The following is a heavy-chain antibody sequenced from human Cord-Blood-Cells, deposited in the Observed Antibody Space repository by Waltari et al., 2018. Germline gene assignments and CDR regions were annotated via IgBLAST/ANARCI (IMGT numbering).Heavy chain of an antibody. CDR1: GGSISSSSYY. V-gene: IGHV4-39*01. D-gene: IGHD1-20*01. J-gene: IGHJ6*03. CDR3: ARYNWDYYYYYMDV. Sequence: QLQLQESGPGLVKPSETLSLTCTVSGGSISSSSYYWGWIRQPPGKGLEWIGSIYYSGSTYYNPSLKSRVTISVDTSKNQFSLKLSSVTAADTAVYYCARYNWDYYYYYMDVWGKGTKVTVSS. CDR2: IYYSGST.